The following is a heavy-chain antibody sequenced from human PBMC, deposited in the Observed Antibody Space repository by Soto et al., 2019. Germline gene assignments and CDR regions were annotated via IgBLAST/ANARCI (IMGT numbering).Heavy chain of an antibody. CDR1: GGTFSSYA. V-gene: IGHV1-69*13. CDR2: IIPIFGTA. Sequence: SVKVSCKASGGTFSSYAISWVRQAPGQGLEWMGGIIPIFGTANYAQKFQGRVTITADESTSTAYMELSSLRSEDTAVYYCARVFSLGIDYFDYWGQGTLVTVSS. CDR3: ARVFSLGIDYFDY. J-gene: IGHJ4*02. D-gene: IGHD6-13*01.